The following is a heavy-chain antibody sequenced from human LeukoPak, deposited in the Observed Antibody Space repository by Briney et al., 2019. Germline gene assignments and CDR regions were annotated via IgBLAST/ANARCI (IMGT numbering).Heavy chain of an antibody. J-gene: IGHJ2*01. CDR2: IYYSGST. Sequence: SETLSVTCTVSGGSISSYYWSWIRQPPGKRLEWIGYIYYSGSTNYNPSLKSRVTISVDTSKNQFSLKLSSVTAADTAVYYCARVRVAARPYWYFDPWGRGTLVTVSS. CDR3: ARVRVAARPYWYFDP. CDR1: GGSISSYY. V-gene: IGHV4-59*01. D-gene: IGHD6-6*01.